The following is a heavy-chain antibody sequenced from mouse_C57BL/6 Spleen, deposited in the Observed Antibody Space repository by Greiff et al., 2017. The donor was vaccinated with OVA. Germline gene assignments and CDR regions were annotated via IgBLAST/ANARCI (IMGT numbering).Heavy chain of an antibody. D-gene: IGHD1-1*01. V-gene: IGHV14-3*01. CDR2: IDPANGNT. CDR3: AGGHYGSSFWYFDV. Sequence: VQLQQSVAELVRPGASVKLSCTASGFNITNTYMHWVKQRPEQGLEWIGRIDPANGNTKYAPKFQGKATITADTSSNTAYLQLSSLTSEDTAICYCAGGHYGSSFWYFDVWGTGTTVTVSS. J-gene: IGHJ1*03. CDR1: GFNITNTY.